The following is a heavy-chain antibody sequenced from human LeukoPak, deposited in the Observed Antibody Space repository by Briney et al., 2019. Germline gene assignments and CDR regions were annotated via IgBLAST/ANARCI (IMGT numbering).Heavy chain of an antibody. Sequence: SVKLSCKASGGTFSSYALSWVRQAPGQGLEWMGGIIPIFGTANYAQKFQGRVTITADKSTSTAYMELSSLRSEDTAVYYCARGGDYYIHNNWFDPWGQGTLVTVSS. V-gene: IGHV1-69*06. J-gene: IGHJ5*02. D-gene: IGHD1-26*01. CDR1: GGTFSSYA. CDR3: ARGGDYYIHNNWFDP. CDR2: IIPIFGTA.